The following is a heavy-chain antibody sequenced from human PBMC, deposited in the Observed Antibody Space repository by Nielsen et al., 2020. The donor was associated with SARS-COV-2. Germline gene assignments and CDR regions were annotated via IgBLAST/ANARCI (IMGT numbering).Heavy chain of an antibody. CDR2: IIPILGIA. D-gene: IGHD2-15*01. CDR3: ARDPPICSGGTCYNWYFDL. V-gene: IGHV1-69*04. CDR1: GGSFSGYT. Sequence: SVKVSCKASGGSFSGYTISWVRQAPGQGLEWMGRIIPILGIANYAQKFQGRVTITADKSTSTAYMELSSLRSEDTAVYYCARDPPICSGGTCYNWYFDLWGRGTLVTVSS. J-gene: IGHJ2*01.